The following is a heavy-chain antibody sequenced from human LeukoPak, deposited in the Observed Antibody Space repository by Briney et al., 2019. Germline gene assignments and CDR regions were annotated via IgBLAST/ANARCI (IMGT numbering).Heavy chain of an antibody. CDR3: ARGHCSGGSCYSDAFDI. Sequence: PSETLSLTCTVSGGSISSYYWSWLRQPPGKGLEWLGYIYYSGSTNYNPSLKSRVTISVDTSKNQFSLKLSSVTAADTAVYYCARGHCSGGSCYSDAFDIWGQGTMVTVSS. J-gene: IGHJ3*02. CDR2: IYYSGST. CDR1: GGSISSYY. V-gene: IGHV4-59*01. D-gene: IGHD2-15*01.